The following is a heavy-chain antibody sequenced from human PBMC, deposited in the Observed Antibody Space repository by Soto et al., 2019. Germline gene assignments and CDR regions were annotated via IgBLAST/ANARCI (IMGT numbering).Heavy chain of an antibody. CDR1: GFTFSSYA. V-gene: IGHV3-23*01. CDR3: AKDHNYGPGNWFDP. J-gene: IGHJ5*02. D-gene: IGHD3-10*01. CDR2: ISGSGGST. Sequence: EVQLLESGGGLVQPGGSLSLACAASGFTFSSYAMSWVRQAPGKGLEWVSAISGSGGSTYYADSVKGRFTISRDNSKNTLYLQMNSLRAEDTAVYYCAKDHNYGPGNWFDPWGQGTLVTVSS.